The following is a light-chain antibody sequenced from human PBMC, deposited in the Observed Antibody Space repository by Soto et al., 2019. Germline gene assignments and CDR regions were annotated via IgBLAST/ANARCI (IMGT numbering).Light chain of an antibody. J-gene: IGKJ5*01. CDR1: QPISSY. CDR2: FIS. Sequence: DIEMTQSPAALSAYIGDKVTITCRASQPISSYLNWYQHKPGEAPRLLIYFISRLQSGAPSRFSGSGSGKDFTLTIDSPQPEDTATYYCQRTYSRPVTFGQGTRLEI. V-gene: IGKV1-39*01. CDR3: QRTYSRPVT.